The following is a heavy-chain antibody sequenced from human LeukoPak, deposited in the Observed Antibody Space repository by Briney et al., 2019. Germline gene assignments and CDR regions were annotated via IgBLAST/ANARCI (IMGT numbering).Heavy chain of an antibody. CDR1: GGSISTSNYY. CDR3: ASGYRGYYYYMDV. D-gene: IGHD5-12*01. CDR2: FYTSGST. V-gene: IGHV4-61*02. J-gene: IGHJ6*03. Sequence: NPSETLSLTCTVSGGSISTSNYYWSWIRQPAGKGLEWIGRFYTSGSTNYNPSLKSRVTMSVATSKNQFSLRLSSVTAADTAVYYCASGYRGYYYYMDVWGKGTTVTISS.